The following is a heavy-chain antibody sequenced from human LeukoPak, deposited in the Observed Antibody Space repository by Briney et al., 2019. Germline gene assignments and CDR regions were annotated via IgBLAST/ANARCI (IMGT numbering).Heavy chain of an antibody. CDR2: IRSKAYGGTT. CDR3: TSPADSGYDDAFDI. Sequence: PGGSLRLSCTASGFTFGDYAMSWFRQAPGKGLEWVGFIRSKAYGGTTEYAASVKGRFTISRDDSKSIAYLQMNSLKTEDTAVYYCTSPADSGYDDAFDIWGQGTMVTVSS. CDR1: GFTFGDYA. D-gene: IGHD5-12*01. V-gene: IGHV3-49*03. J-gene: IGHJ3*02.